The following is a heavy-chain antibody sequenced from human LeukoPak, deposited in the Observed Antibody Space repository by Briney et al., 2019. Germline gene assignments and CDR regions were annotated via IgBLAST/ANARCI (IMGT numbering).Heavy chain of an antibody. V-gene: IGHV3-53*01. Sequence: GGSLRLSCAASGFTVSSNYMSWVRQAPGKGLEWVSVIYSGGSTYYADSVKGRFTISRDNSKNTLYLQMNSLRAEDTAVYYCARGPYYYDSSGNQIDYWGQGTLVTVSS. J-gene: IGHJ4*02. D-gene: IGHD3-22*01. CDR1: GFTVSSNY. CDR3: ARGPYYYDSSGNQIDY. CDR2: IYSGGST.